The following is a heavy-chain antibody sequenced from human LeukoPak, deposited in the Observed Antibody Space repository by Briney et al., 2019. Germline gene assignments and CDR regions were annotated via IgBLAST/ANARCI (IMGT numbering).Heavy chain of an antibody. V-gene: IGHV3-33*06. CDR1: GFTFSSYG. J-gene: IGHJ4*02. CDR3: AKSWSCVQYNDWLCYFDY. D-gene: IGHD3-9*01. CDR2: IRYDRSNT. Sequence: PGRSLRLSCAASGFTFSSYGMHWVRQAPGKGLEWVSVIRYDRSNTYYTDSVQGRFTISRDNSKDTLYLQMNSLRDDDTAIYYCAKSWSCVQYNDWLCYFDYWGQGTLVTVSS.